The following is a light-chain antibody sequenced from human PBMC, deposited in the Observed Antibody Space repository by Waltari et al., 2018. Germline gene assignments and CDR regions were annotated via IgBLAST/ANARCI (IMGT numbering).Light chain of an antibody. CDR3: CSYTNTHVV. Sequence: QSALTPPASVSGSPGQSLPIPSTRPSSDVGSNNLVSWYQQPPGQAPKLIIYEATKRTSGVSNRFSGSKSGNTASLTISGLQAEDEGDYYCCSYTNTHVVFGGGTKLTVL. J-gene: IGLJ2*01. CDR2: EAT. CDR1: SSDVGSNNL. V-gene: IGLV2-14*02.